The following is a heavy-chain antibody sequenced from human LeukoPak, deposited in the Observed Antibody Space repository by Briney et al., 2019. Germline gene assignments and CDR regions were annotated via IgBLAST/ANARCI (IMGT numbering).Heavy chain of an antibody. CDR2: IRYDGTDK. CDR3: ASYYASGLFDY. J-gene: IGHJ4*02. Sequence: GGSLRLSCAASGFTFSRYATHWVRQAPGKGLEWVASIRYDGTDKYYQDSVKGRFTISRDNSKSTLYLQMNSLRADDAALYYCASYYASGLFDYWGQGTLVTVSS. D-gene: IGHD3-10*01. CDR1: GFTFSRYA. V-gene: IGHV3-30*02.